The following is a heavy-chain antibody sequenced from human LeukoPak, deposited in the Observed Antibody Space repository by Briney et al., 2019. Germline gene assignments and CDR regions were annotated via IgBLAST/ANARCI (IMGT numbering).Heavy chain of an antibody. Sequence: GGSLRLSCEAAGFNFSRYCMHWVRQAPGKGLEWVGVISPDESNQFYADSVRGQFTMSRDNSNNTLFLNMNRLRPEDTAIYYCAKGRRGVNFVHYLDSWGRGALVTVSS. D-gene: IGHD3-3*01. J-gene: IGHJ4*02. V-gene: IGHV3-30*18. CDR3: AKGRRGVNFVHYLDS. CDR2: ISPDESNQ. CDR1: GFNFSRYC.